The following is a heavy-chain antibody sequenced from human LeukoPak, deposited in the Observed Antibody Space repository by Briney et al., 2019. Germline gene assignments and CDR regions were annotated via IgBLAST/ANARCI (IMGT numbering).Heavy chain of an antibody. D-gene: IGHD3-22*01. Sequence: PGGSLRLSCAASGFTLSSYAMPWVRQAPGKGLEWVAVISYDGSNKYYADSVKGRFTISRDNSKNTLYLQMNSLRAEDTAVYYCARDSSGRQDAFDIWGQGTMVTVSS. J-gene: IGHJ3*02. CDR2: ISYDGSNK. V-gene: IGHV3-30-3*01. CDR1: GFTLSSYA. CDR3: ARDSSGRQDAFDI.